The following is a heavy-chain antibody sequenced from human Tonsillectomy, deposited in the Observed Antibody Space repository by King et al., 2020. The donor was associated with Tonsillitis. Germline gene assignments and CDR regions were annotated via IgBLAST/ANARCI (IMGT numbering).Heavy chain of an antibody. V-gene: IGHV4-34*01. CDR2: INHSGST. D-gene: IGHD3-10*01. Sequence: VQLQQWGAGLLKPSETLSLTCAVYGGSFSGDYWSWIRQPPGKGLEWIGEINHSGSTNYNPSLKSRVTISVDTSKNQFSLKLNSVTAADTAVYYCARGIYYSLATYYYYYMDVWGKGTTVTVSS. CDR1: GGSFSGDY. CDR3: ARGIYYSLATYYYYYMDV. J-gene: IGHJ6*03.